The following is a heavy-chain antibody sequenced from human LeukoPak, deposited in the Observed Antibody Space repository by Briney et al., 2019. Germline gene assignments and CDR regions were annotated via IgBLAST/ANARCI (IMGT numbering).Heavy chain of an antibody. CDR3: AKDSCGSYEGWFDP. J-gene: IGHJ5*02. CDR2: ISYDGSNE. V-gene: IGHV3-30*18. Sequence: PGGSLRLSCAASGFTFSSYGIHWVRQAPGKGLEWVAVISYDGSNEYYADSVKGRFTISRDNSKNMLYLQMNSLRAEDTAVYYCAKDSCGSYEGWFDPWGQGTLVTVSS. D-gene: IGHD3-16*01. CDR1: GFTFSSYG.